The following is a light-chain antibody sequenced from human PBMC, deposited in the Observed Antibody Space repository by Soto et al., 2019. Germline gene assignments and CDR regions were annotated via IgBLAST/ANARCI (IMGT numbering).Light chain of an antibody. CDR3: QVWDSSSDHWV. J-gene: IGLJ3*02. V-gene: IGLV2-8*01. CDR2: EVI. Sequence: QSALTQPPSASGSPGQSVTISCAGTSSDVGGYNLVSWYQQHPGKAPKLMIYEVIKRPSGVPERFSGSNSGNTATLTISRVEAGDEADYYCQVWDSSSDHWVFGGGTKLTV. CDR1: SSDVGGYNL.